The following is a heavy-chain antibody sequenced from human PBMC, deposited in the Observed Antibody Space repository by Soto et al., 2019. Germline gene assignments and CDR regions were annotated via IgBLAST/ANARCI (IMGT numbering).Heavy chain of an antibody. V-gene: IGHV3-66*01. CDR3: AREEYGSGSYYNDF. D-gene: IGHD3-10*01. Sequence: EVQLVESGGGLVQPGGSLRLSCAASGFSVSTNYMTWVRQAPGKGLEWVSLIYSGGATFYADFVNGRFIISRDDSKNTVYLQMNSLRAEETAVYFCAREEYGSGSYYNDFWGQGTLVTVSS. CDR1: GFSVSTNY. J-gene: IGHJ4*02. CDR2: IYSGGAT.